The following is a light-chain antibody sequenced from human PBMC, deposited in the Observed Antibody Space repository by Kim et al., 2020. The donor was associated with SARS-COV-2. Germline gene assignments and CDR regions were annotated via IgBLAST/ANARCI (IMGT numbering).Light chain of an antibody. CDR2: GKN. CDR1: SLRSYY. CDR3: NSRDSSGNHLWV. Sequence: SSELTQDPAVSVALGQTVRITCQGDSLRSYYASWYQQKPGQAPVLVIYGKNNRPSGIPDRFSGSSSGNTASLTITGAPAEDEADYYCNSRDSSGNHLWVF. V-gene: IGLV3-19*01. J-gene: IGLJ3*02.